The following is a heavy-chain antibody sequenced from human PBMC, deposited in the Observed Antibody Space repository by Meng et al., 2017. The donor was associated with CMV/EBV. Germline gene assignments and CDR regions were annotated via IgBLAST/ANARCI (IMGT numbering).Heavy chain of an antibody. CDR3: ARVLRWNGVIDY. CDR1: GCSISSYH. CDR2: IQTSWST. J-gene: IGHJ4*02. Sequence: VQLEEAGPRLVKPSGALSLTFTCLGCSISSYHLRWVRQPAGKGMEWVGRIQTSWSTNYNPSLKSRVTMSVDTSKNQFSLKLSSVTAADTAVYYCARVLRWNGVIDYWGQGTLVTVSS. V-gene: IGHV4-4*07. D-gene: IGHD4-23*01.